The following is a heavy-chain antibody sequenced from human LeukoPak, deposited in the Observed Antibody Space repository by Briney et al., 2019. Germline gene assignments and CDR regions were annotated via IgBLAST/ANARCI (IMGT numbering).Heavy chain of an antibody. Sequence: GGSLRLSCAASGFTFSSYWMHWVRQAPGKGLVWVSRINSDGCSTSYADSVKGRFTISRDNAKNTLYLQMNSLRAEDTSVYYCARDRNTGSSYENLFEYWGQGSLVTVSS. J-gene: IGHJ4*02. CDR3: ARDRNTGSSYENLFEY. V-gene: IGHV3-74*01. CDR1: GFTFSSYW. D-gene: IGHD1-26*01. CDR2: INSDGCST.